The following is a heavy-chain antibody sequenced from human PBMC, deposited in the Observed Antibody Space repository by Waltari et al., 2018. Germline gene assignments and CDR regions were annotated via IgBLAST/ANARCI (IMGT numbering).Heavy chain of an antibody. CDR2: INPNRGGT. D-gene: IGHD3-3*01. J-gene: IGHJ4*02. V-gene: IGHV1-2*06. Sequence: QVQLVQSGAEVKKPGASVKVSCKASGYTFTGYYMHWVRQAPGQGLEWMGRINPNRGGTNDEQKLQGRVTMTRDTSIRTAYMELSRLRSDDTAVYYCASENRSVDLGVVIINWGQGTLVTVSS. CDR1: GYTFTGYY. CDR3: ASENRSVDLGVVIIN.